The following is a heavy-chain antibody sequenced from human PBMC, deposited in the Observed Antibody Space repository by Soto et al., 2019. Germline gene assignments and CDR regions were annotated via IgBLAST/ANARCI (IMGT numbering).Heavy chain of an antibody. V-gene: IGHV3-21*06. CDR3: AIAGGSSGWYGALDY. CDR2: ISSSSSYI. J-gene: IGHJ4*02. D-gene: IGHD6-19*01. Sequence: EVQLVESGGGLVKPGGSLRLSCAASGFTFSSYSMNWVRQAPGKGLEWVSSISSSSSYIYYADSVKGRFTISRDNAKNSLYLQMNSLRAEDTAVYYCAIAGGSSGWYGALDYWGQGTLFTVSS. CDR1: GFTFSSYS.